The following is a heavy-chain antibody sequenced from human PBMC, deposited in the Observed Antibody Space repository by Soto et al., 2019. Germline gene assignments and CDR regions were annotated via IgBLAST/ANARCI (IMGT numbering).Heavy chain of an antibody. CDR2: IIPIFGTA. CDR1: GGTFSSYA. V-gene: IGHV1-69*13. CDR3: ARGQYIVVVPAAILPVLDYYYGMDV. D-gene: IGHD2-2*02. J-gene: IGHJ6*02. Sequence: SVKVSCKASGGTFSSYAISWVRQAPGQGLKWMGGIIPIFGTANYAQKFQGRVTITADESTSTAYVELSSLRSEDTAVYYCARGQYIVVVPAAILPVLDYYYGMDVWGQGTTVTVSS.